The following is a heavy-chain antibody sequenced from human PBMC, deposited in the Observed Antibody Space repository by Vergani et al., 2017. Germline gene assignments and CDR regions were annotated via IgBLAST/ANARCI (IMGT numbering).Heavy chain of an antibody. CDR3: ARGKEIVVVPATKRRDSSSSRGGHGFDP. CDR1: GGSLSSGSYY. Sequence: QVQLQESGPGLVKPSQTLSLTCTVSGGSLSSGSYYWSWIRQPAGKGLEWIGRIYTSGSTNYNPSLKSRVTISIDTSKNQFSLKLSSVTAADTAVYYCARGKEIVVVPATKRRDSSSSRGGHGFDPWGQGTLVTVSS. CDR2: IYTSGST. J-gene: IGHJ5*02. D-gene: IGHD2-2*01. V-gene: IGHV4-61*02.